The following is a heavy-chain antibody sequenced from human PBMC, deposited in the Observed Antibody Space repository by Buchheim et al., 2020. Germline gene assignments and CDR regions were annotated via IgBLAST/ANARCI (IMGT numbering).Heavy chain of an antibody. CDR3: ARLRNSGWFH. CDR1: GFTFSSYS. CDR2: ISIRSSTI. V-gene: IGHV3-48*02. Sequence: EVQLVESGGGLVQPGGFLRLSCAASGFTFSSYSMNWVRQAPGKGLEWISYISIRSSTIYYADSVKGRFTISRDNAKNSLYLQMSSLRDEDTAVYYCARLRNSGWFHWGRGTL. D-gene: IGHD6-19*01. J-gene: IGHJ4*02.